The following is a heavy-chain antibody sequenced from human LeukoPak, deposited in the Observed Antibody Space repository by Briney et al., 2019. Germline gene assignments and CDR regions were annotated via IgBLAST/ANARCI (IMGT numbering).Heavy chain of an antibody. D-gene: IGHD3-16*01. Sequence: PGGSLRLSCAASGFTFNSYSMNWVRQAPGEGLEWVSYISSSSNTIYYADSVKGRFTISRDNAKNSLYLQMNSLRAEDTAVYYCAREFLGYWGQGTLVTVSS. CDR2: ISSSSNTI. CDR3: AREFLGY. V-gene: IGHV3-48*01. CDR1: GFTFNSYS. J-gene: IGHJ4*02.